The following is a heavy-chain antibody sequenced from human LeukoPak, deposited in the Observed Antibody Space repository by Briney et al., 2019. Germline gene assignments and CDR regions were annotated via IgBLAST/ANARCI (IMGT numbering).Heavy chain of an antibody. V-gene: IGHV4-38-2*02. D-gene: IGHD5-12*01. CDR1: GYSISSGYY. J-gene: IGHJ6*04. CDR2: IYHSGST. CDR3: ARDPSGYDYYCGMDV. Sequence: SETLSLTCAVSGYSISSGYYWGWIRQPPGKGLEWIGSIYHSGSTYYNPSLKSRVTISVDTSKNQFSLKLSSVTAADTAVYYCARDPSGYDYYCGMDVWGKGTTVTVSS.